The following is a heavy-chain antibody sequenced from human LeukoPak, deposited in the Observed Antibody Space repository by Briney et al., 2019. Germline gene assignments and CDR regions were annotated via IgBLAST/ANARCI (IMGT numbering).Heavy chain of an antibody. CDR1: GGSISSSSYY. D-gene: IGHD6-19*01. V-gene: IGHV4-39*01. Sequence: SETLSLTCTVSGGSISSSSYYWGWIRQPPGKGLEWIGSIYYSGSTYYNPSLKSRVTISVDTSKNQFSLKLSSVTAADTAVYYCARARGWTHNWFDPWGQGTLVTVSS. CDR2: IYYSGST. J-gene: IGHJ5*02. CDR3: ARARGWTHNWFDP.